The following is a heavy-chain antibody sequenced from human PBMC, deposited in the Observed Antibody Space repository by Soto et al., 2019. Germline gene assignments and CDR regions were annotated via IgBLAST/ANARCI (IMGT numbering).Heavy chain of an antibody. V-gene: IGHV4-34*01. D-gene: IGHD2-2*01. CDR3: AREDYQFDY. J-gene: IGHJ4*02. CDR1: GGSFSGYS. Sequence: SGTLSPTCAVYGGSFSGYSWSWIRQTPGKGLEWIGQINHSGSTNYNPSLKSRVTISLNSSKNQFFLKLSSVTAADTAVYYCAREDYQFDYWGQGTPVTVSS. CDR2: INHSGST.